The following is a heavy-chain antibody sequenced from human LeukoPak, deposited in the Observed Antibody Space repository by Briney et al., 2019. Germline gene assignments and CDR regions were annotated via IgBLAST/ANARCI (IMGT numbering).Heavy chain of an antibody. J-gene: IGHJ4*02. Sequence: GGSLRLSCAASGFTVSSNYMSWVRQAPGKGLEWVSVIYSGGSTYYADSVKGRFTISRDNSKNTLYLQMNSLRAEDTAVYYCARDQGSNDFDYLGQGTLVTVSS. CDR2: IYSGGST. CDR3: ARDQGSNDFDY. D-gene: IGHD4/OR15-4a*01. V-gene: IGHV3-66*02. CDR1: GFTVSSNY.